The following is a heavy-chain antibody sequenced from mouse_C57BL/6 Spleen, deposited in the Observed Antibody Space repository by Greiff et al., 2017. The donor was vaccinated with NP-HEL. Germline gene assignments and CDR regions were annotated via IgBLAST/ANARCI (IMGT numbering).Heavy chain of an antibody. Sequence: VQLKESGPELVKPGASVKMSCKASGYTFTDYNMHWVKQSHGKSLEWIGYINPNNGGTSYNQKFKGKATLTVNKSSSTAYMELRSLTSEDSAVYYCAREGYSNYFDDWGQGTTLTVSS. J-gene: IGHJ2*01. CDR2: INPNNGGT. V-gene: IGHV1-22*01. CDR3: AREGYSNYFDD. CDR1: GYTFTDYN. D-gene: IGHD2-5*01.